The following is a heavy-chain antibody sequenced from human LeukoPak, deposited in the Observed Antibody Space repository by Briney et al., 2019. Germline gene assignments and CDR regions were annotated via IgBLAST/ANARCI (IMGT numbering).Heavy chain of an antibody. D-gene: IGHD3-9*01. CDR2: ISGSGGST. J-gene: IGHJ6*02. CDR3: AKDVTIFFLGDV. Sequence: PSETLSLTCTVSGGSISSYYWSWIRQPPGKGLEWVSAISGSGGSTYYADSVKGRFTISRDNSKNTLYLQMNSLRAEDTAVYYCAKDVTIFFLGDVWGQGTTITVSS. V-gene: IGHV3-23*01. CDR1: GGSISSYY.